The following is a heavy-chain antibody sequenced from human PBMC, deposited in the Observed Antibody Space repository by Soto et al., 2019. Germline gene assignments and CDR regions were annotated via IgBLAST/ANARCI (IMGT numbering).Heavy chain of an antibody. D-gene: IGHD3-16*01. Sequence: SETLSLTCTVSGGSISSGGYYCSWIRQHPGKGLEWIGYIYYSGSTYYNPSLKSRVTISVDTSKNQFSLKLSSVTAADTAVYYCARVGGINWFDPWGQGTLVTVSS. J-gene: IGHJ5*02. V-gene: IGHV4-31*03. CDR3: ARVGGINWFDP. CDR2: IYYSGST. CDR1: GGSISSGGYY.